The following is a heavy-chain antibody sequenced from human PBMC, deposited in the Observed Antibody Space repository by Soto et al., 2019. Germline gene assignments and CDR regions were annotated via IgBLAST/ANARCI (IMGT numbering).Heavy chain of an antibody. CDR3: ARAVTWGLDV. Sequence: EVQLVESGGGLVQPGGSLRLSCAASGFTFSLYSMSWVRQAPGKGLEWVSYISRSSTGIHYADSVKGRFTISRDDATTSMHLQMNSLRDGDKAVYYCARAVTWGLDVWGQGTTVSISS. D-gene: IGHD3-10*01. CDR1: GFTFSLYS. J-gene: IGHJ6*02. CDR2: ISRSSTGI. V-gene: IGHV3-48*02.